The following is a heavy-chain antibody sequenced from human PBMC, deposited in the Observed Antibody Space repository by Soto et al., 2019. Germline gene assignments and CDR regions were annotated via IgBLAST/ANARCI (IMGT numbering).Heavy chain of an antibody. V-gene: IGHV1-3*01. CDR2: INAGNGNT. Sequence: EASVKVSCKASGYTFTSYAMHWVRQAPGQRLEWMGWINAGNGNTKYSQKFQGRVTITRDTSASTAYMELSSLRSEDTAVYYCARDPGQYYDFWSGYYRNYYGMDVWGQGTTVTVSS. CDR1: GYTFTSYA. J-gene: IGHJ6*02. D-gene: IGHD3-3*01. CDR3: ARDPGQYYDFWSGYYRNYYGMDV.